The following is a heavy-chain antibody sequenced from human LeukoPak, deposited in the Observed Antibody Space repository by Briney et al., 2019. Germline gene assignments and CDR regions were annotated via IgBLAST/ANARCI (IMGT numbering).Heavy chain of an antibody. CDR1: TFTFSSYA. Sequence: PGGSLRLSCAASTFTFSSYAMSWVRQAPGKGLEWVSAISAGADSTYYADSVQGRFTISRDNSKNTLFLQMSGLRAEDTAVYFCARGAYGDYDSLGQGTLVTVSS. V-gene: IGHV3-23*01. D-gene: IGHD4-17*01. J-gene: IGHJ5*01. CDR3: ARGAYGDYDS. CDR2: ISAGADST.